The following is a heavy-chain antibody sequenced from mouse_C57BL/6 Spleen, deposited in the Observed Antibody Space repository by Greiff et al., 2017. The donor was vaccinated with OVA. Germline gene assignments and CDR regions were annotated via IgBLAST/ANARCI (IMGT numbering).Heavy chain of an antibody. Sequence: EVQLQESGGGLVQPGGSMKLSCVASGFTFSNYWMNWVRQSPEKGLEWVAQIRLKSDNYATHYAESVKGRFTISRDDSKSSVYLQMNNLRAEDTGIYYCTEGLFFDYWGQGTTLTVSS. CDR2: IRLKSDNYAT. V-gene: IGHV6-3*01. J-gene: IGHJ2*01. CDR1: GFTFSNYW. D-gene: IGHD3-1*01. CDR3: TEGLFFDY.